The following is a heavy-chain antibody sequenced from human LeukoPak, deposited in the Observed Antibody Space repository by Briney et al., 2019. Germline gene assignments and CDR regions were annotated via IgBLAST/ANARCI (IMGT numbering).Heavy chain of an antibody. Sequence: PGGSLRLSCAASGFTFSSYAMHWVRQAPGKGLEWVAVISYDGSNKYYADSVKGRFTISRDDSTSTLSLQMNSLRPQDTAVYYCARDLSRGAPDYFDNWGQGTLVTVSS. J-gene: IGHJ4*02. CDR1: GFTFSSYA. V-gene: IGHV3-30-3*01. CDR2: ISYDGSNK. D-gene: IGHD3-10*01. CDR3: ARDLSRGAPDYFDN.